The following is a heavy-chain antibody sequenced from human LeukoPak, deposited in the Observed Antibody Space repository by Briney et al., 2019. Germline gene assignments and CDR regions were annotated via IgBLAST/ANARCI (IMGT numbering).Heavy chain of an antibody. CDR1: GFTFSTYG. Sequence: GGSLRLSCEASGFTFSTYGMHWVREAPGKGLEGITLIPYDGSNKYYADCVKGRFTISRDNSKNPLYLQMNSLRAEDTAVYYCARYYGSGRGYYGLDVWGQGTTVTVFS. CDR2: IPYDGSNK. V-gene: IGHV3-30*03. D-gene: IGHD3-10*01. J-gene: IGHJ6*02. CDR3: ARYYGSGRGYYGLDV.